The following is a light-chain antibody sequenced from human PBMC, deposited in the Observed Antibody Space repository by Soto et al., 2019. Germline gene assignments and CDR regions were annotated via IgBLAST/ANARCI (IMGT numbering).Light chain of an antibody. CDR3: QQYNNWPFS. V-gene: IGKV3-11*01. CDR1: QSVSSY. CDR2: DAS. J-gene: IGKJ5*01. Sequence: EIVLTQSPATLSLSPGERATLSCRASQSVSSYLAWYQQKPGQAPRLLIYDASIRATGVPARFSATGSDTDFTLTLRGLPSGDSAVYFCQQYNNWPFSFGQGTRLEI.